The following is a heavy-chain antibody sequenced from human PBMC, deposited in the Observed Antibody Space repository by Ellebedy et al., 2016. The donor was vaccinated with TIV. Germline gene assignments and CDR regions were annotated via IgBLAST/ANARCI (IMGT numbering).Heavy chain of an antibody. CDR1: GFTFDYYA. CDR3: AKGRPYDYYYYYMDV. V-gene: IGHV3-9*01. D-gene: IGHD4-17*01. CDR2: ISWNSGSI. J-gene: IGHJ6*03. Sequence: SLKISXAASGFTFDYYAMHRVRQAPGKGLEWVSGISWNSGSIGYADSVKGRFTISRDNAKNSLYLQMNSLRAEDTALYYCAKGRPYDYYYYYMDVWGKGTTVTVSS.